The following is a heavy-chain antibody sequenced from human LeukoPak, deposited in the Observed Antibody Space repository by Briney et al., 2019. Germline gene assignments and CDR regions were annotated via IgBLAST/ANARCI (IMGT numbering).Heavy chain of an antibody. CDR3: TTGPLRIAPRLVVDS. J-gene: IGHJ4*02. V-gene: IGHV3-23*01. CDR2: ISGGGGST. D-gene: IGHD6-6*01. CDR1: GFTFSNYV. Sequence: PGGTLRLSCAASGFTFSNYVMNWVRQAPGKGLEWVSGISGGGGSTYYADSVKGRFTISRDNSKNTLYLQMNSLKTEDTAVYYCTTGPLRIAPRLVVDSWGQGTLVTVSS.